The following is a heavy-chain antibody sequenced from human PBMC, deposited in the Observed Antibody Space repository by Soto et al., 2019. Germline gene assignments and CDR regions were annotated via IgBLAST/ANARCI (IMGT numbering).Heavy chain of an antibody. CDR3: ARSSGGNFGIIIEGSNWFDP. J-gene: IGHJ5*02. D-gene: IGHD3-3*01. V-gene: IGHV1-46*01. CDR2: INPHGGST. CDR1: GYSFTDYH. Sequence: ASVKVSCKASGYSFTDYHIHWVRQAPGQGLEWMGVINPHGGSTKYAQKFQGRITMTRDTSRSTVYMELSSLRSDDTAIYYCARSSGGNFGIIIEGSNWFDPWGQGTLVTVSS.